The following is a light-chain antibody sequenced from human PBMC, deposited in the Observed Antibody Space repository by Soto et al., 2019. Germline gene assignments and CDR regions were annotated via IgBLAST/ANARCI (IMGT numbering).Light chain of an antibody. V-gene: IGLV4-69*01. Sequence: QSVLTQSPSASASLGASVKLTCTLSSGHISYTIAWHQQQPEKGPRYLMKLNSDGSHSKGDGIPDRFSGSSSGAERYLTISRLQSEDEADYYCQTWGSGIRVFGGGTKLTVL. CDR2: LNSDGSH. CDR3: QTWGSGIRV. CDR1: SGHISYT. J-gene: IGLJ2*01.